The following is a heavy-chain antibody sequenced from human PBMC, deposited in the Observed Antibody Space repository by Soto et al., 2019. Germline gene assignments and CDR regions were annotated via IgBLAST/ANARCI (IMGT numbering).Heavy chain of an antibody. Sequence: GESLKISCKGSGYSFTNYWIGWVRQMPGKGLEWMGTIYPTDSDTRYSPSFQGQVTISADKSISTAYLQWSSLKASDTAMYYCATYDSTDYYQSSFDYWGQGTLVTVSS. J-gene: IGHJ4*02. D-gene: IGHD3-22*01. CDR2: IYPTDSDT. CDR1: GYSFTNYW. CDR3: ATYDSTDYYQSSFDY. V-gene: IGHV5-51*01.